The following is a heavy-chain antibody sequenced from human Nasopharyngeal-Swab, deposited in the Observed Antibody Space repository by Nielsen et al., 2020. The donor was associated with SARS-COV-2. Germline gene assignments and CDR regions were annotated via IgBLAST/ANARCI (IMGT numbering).Heavy chain of an antibody. D-gene: IGHD6-13*01. V-gene: IGHV3-74*01. CDR1: GFTFSSYW. Sequence: GESLKISCAASGFTFSSYWMHWVRQAPGEGLVWVSRINSDGSSTSYADSVKGRFTISRDNAKNTLYLQMNSLRAEDTAVYYCARSRKLMDVWGQGTTVTVSS. CDR3: ARSRKLMDV. CDR2: INSDGSST. J-gene: IGHJ6*02.